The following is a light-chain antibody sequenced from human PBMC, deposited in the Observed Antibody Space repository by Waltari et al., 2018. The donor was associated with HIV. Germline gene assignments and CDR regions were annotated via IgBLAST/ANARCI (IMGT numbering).Light chain of an antibody. CDR2: GSS. V-gene: IGKV3-20*01. Sequence: EIVLTQSPGTLSWSLGERATLSCRASQSVSGSYLACYQQKPGQAPRPPIYGSSSRATGIPDRFSGSGSGTDFTLTISRLEPGDFAVYYCQQYGSSPITFGQGTRLEIK. J-gene: IGKJ5*01. CDR1: QSVSGSY. CDR3: QQYGSSPIT.